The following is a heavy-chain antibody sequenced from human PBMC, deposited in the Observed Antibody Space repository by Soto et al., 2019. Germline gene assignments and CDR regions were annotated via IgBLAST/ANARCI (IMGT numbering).Heavy chain of an antibody. Sequence: SETLSLTCTVSGGSMIAYYWNWMRQPPGKGLQWIGYTYYSGSTTYNPSLRSRVTISVDSSKNQFSLKLDSVTPADTAVYYCARVRGTAGKRYFDYWGPGTLVTVSS. CDR3: ARVRGTAGKRYFDY. CDR1: GGSMIAYY. V-gene: IGHV4-59*01. CDR2: TYYSGST. J-gene: IGHJ4*02. D-gene: IGHD6-13*01.